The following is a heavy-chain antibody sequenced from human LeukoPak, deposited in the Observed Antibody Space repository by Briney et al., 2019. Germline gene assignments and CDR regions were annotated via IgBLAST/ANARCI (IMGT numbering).Heavy chain of an antibody. CDR3: ARGHSALRITMVRGVWYNY. J-gene: IGHJ4*02. Sequence: SETLSLTCAVYGGSFSGYYWSWIRQPPGKGLEWIGEINHSGSTNYNPSLKSRVTISVDTSKNQFSLKLSSMTAADTAVYYCARGHSALRITMVRGVWYNYWGQGTLVTVSS. CDR2: INHSGST. V-gene: IGHV4-34*01. D-gene: IGHD3-10*01. CDR1: GGSFSGYY.